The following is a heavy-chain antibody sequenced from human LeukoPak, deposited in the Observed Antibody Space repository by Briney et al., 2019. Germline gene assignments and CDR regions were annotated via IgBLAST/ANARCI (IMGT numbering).Heavy chain of an antibody. Sequence: GASVKVSCKASGGTFSSYAISWVRQAPGQGLEWMGGIIPIFGTANYAQKFQGRVTITADESTTTAYMELSSLRSEDTAVYYCARESYGSGSYLYYFDYWGQGTLVTVSS. J-gene: IGHJ4*02. V-gene: IGHV1-69*13. D-gene: IGHD3-10*01. CDR3: ARESYGSGSYLYYFDY. CDR1: GGTFSSYA. CDR2: IIPIFGTA.